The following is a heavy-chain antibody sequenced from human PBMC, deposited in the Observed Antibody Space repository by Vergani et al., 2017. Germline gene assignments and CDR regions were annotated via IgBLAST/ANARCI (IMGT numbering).Heavy chain of an antibody. D-gene: IGHD3-22*01. CDR1: GYSFTNYW. V-gene: IGHV5-51*01. CDR3: ARLDGRDSSGSKYFDY. Sequence: EVQLVQSGAEVKKPGESLKISCQISGYSFTNYWIGWVRQMPGKGLEWMGIIHPADSDTRYSPSFQGQVTISVEKSISTAYLQRSSLRASDSAMYYCARLDGRDSSGSKYFDYWGQGTLVTVSS. J-gene: IGHJ4*02. CDR2: IHPADSDT.